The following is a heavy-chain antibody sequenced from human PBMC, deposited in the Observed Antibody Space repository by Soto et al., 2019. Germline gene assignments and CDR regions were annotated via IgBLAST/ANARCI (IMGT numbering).Heavy chain of an antibody. CDR2: ISAYSGNT. J-gene: IGHJ4*01. V-gene: IGHV1-18*04. Sequence: QVHLMQSGAEVKKPGASVKVSCKASGYTFTYYEITWVRQAPGQGLEWMGWISAYSGNTNYAQKLQGRLTMTTDTSTNTAYMEPRRLRSDDTAVYYCARVVKAGDYGDYGRYYFDYWGHGTLVTVSS. CDR1: GYTFTYYE. D-gene: IGHD4-17*01. CDR3: ARVVKAGDYGDYGRYYFDY.